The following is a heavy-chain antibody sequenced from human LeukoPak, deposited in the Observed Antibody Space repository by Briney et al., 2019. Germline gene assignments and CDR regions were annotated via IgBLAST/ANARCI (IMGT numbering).Heavy chain of an antibody. Sequence: GGTLRLSCAASGSTFSSYGMSWVRQAPGKGLEWVSAITGTGHITYYADSVKGRFTISRDNSKNTLYLQMNSLRAEDTALYYCAIGPPYAPGVLDVWGKGTTVTISS. CDR2: ITGTGHIT. CDR3: AIGPPYAPGVLDV. V-gene: IGHV3-23*01. D-gene: IGHD7-27*01. J-gene: IGHJ6*04. CDR1: GSTFSSYG.